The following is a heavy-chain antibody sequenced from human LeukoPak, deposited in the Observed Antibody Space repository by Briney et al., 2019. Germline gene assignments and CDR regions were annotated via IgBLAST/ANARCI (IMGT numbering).Heavy chain of an antibody. D-gene: IGHD1-1*01. J-gene: IGHJ5*02. CDR2: IHTSGNT. V-gene: IGHV4-4*07. Sequence: SETLSLTCTVSSDSINRYYWSWIRQSAGKGLEWIGRIHTSGNTNYNPSLKSRVTMSVDKSRTQFSLELTSVTAADTAVYYCAMEVAEWFDPWGQGTLVTVSS. CDR3: AMEVAEWFDP. CDR1: SDSINRYY.